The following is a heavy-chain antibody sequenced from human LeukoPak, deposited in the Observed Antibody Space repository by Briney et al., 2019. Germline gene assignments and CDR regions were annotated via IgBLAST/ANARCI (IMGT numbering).Heavy chain of an antibody. V-gene: IGHV3-23*01. CDR2: ISGSGGST. J-gene: IGHJ4*02. D-gene: IGHD2-15*01. CDR1: GFTFSSYA. CDR3: ATDGPPEEVVSATFDY. Sequence: GGSLRLSCAASGFTFSSYAMSWVRQAPGKGLEWVSAISGSGGSTYYADSVKGRFTISRDDSRNTLFLQMNRLRDEDTAVYYCATDGPPEEVVSATFDYWGQGALVTVSS.